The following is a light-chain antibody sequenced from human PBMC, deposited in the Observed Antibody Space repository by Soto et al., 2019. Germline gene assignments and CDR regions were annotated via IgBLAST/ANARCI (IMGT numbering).Light chain of an antibody. CDR2: DAS. CDR3: HQCATSPLT. J-gene: IGKJ4*01. CDR1: QSIARNY. Sequence: EILLTQSPDTLSLSPGERATLSCRVSQSIARNYLAWYQHKPGQAPRLLIYDASSRATGIPDRFSGSGSGTDFTLTISRLEPEDFAVHFCHQCATSPLTFGGGTKVEIK. V-gene: IGKV3-20*01.